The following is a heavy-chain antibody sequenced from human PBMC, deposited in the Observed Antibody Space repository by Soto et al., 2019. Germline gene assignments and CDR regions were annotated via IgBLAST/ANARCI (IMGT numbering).Heavy chain of an antibody. CDR2: INHSGST. V-gene: IGHV4-34*01. CDR1: GGSFSGYY. D-gene: IGHD5-18*01. J-gene: IGHJ4*02. CDR3: ARGQWIQLWFFEY. Sequence: QLQLQQWGAGLLKPSETLSLTCAVYGGSFSGYYWSWIRQPPGKGLEWIGEINHSGSTNYNPSLKSRVTISVDTSKNQFSLKLSSVTAADTAVCYCARGQWIQLWFFEYWGQGTLVTVSS.